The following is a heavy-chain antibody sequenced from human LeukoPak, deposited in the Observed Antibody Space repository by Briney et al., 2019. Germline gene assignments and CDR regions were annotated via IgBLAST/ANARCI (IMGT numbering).Heavy chain of an antibody. CDR1: GGSFSGYY. V-gene: IGHV4-34*01. CDR3: ARPSRTDCSSTSCYTGGFDY. D-gene: IGHD2-2*02. Sequence: PSETLSLTCAVYGGSFSGYYWSWIRQPPGKGLEWIGEINHSGSTNYNPSLKSRVTISVDTSKNQFSLKLSSVTAADTAVYYCARPSRTDCSSTSCYTGGFDYWGQGTLVTVSS. J-gene: IGHJ4*02. CDR2: INHSGST.